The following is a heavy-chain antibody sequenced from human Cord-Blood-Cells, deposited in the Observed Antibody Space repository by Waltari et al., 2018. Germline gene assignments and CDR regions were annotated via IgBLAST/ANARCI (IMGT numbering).Heavy chain of an antibody. J-gene: IGHJ4*02. V-gene: IGHV4-59*11. CDR2: IYYSGST. CDR3: ARGSGYVDY. D-gene: IGHD1-26*01. Sequence: QVQLQESGPGLVKPSETLSLTCPASGGSISSPYWSWIRQPPGKGLEWIGYIYYSGSTNYNPSLKSRVTISVDTSKNQFSLKLSSVTAADTAVYYCARGSGYVDYWGQGTLVTVSS. CDR1: GGSISSPY.